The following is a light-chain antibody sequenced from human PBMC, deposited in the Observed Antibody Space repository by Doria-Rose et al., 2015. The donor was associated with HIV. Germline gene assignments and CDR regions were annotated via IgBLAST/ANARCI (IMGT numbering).Light chain of an antibody. CDR3: QQYYDTPS. CDR1: QSLLYTSKNY. Sequence: DIRVTQSPESLGMSLGERATLNCKSNQSLLYTSKNYLAWYQQKPGQPPKLLIYWASTRQSGVPARFSGSGSGTDFTFTISSLEAEDVAVYYCQQYYDTPSFGPGTTVDIK. V-gene: IGKV4-1*01. CDR2: WAS. J-gene: IGKJ3*01.